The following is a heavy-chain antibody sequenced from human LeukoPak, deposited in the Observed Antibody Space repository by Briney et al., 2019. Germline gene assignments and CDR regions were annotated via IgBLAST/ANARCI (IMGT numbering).Heavy chain of an antibody. Sequence: GGSLRLSCAASGFTFSSYGMHWVRQAPGKGLEWVAVISYDGSNKYYADSVKGRFTISRDNSKNTLYLQMNSLRAEDTAVYYCAKDLAAAGTPYYYYYYGMDVWGQGTTVTVSS. CDR1: GFTFSSYG. CDR2: ISYDGSNK. J-gene: IGHJ6*02. V-gene: IGHV3-30*18. CDR3: AKDLAAAGTPYYYYYYGMDV. D-gene: IGHD6-13*01.